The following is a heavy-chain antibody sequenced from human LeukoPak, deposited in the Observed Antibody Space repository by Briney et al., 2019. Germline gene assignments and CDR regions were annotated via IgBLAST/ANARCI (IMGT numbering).Heavy chain of an antibody. CDR2: ISGSGGST. V-gene: IGHV3-23*01. CDR3: ASSGSDRRGVIFGNYMDV. CDR1: GFTFSSYG. D-gene: IGHD3-10*01. J-gene: IGHJ6*03. Sequence: QPGGTLRLSCAASGFTFSSYGMSWVRQAPGKGLEWVSAISGSGGSTYYADSVKGRFTISRDNAKNSLYLQMNSLRAEDTAVYYCASSGSDRRGVIFGNYMDVWGKGTTVTVSS.